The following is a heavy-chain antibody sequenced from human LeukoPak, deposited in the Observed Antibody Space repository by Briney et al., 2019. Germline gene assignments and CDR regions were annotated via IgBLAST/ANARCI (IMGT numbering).Heavy chain of an antibody. J-gene: IGHJ4*02. V-gene: IGHV3-23*01. CDR1: GFXFSSFA. Sequence: PGGSLRLSCAASGFXFSSFAMSWVRQTPGKGLEWVSSISSSGRNTYYADSVKGRFTISRDNSENTLYLQVSSLRVDDTAVYYCGRDGGNRWFDFWGQGTLVTVSS. D-gene: IGHD2-15*01. CDR2: ISSSGRNT. CDR3: GRDGGNRWFDF.